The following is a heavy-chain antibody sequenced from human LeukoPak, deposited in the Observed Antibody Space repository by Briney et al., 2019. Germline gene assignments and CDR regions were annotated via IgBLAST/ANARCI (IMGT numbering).Heavy chain of an antibody. CDR3: ARSPAILYQLLFNY. D-gene: IGHD2-2*01. CDR2: MNPNSGNT. V-gene: IGHV1-8*02. J-gene: IGHJ4*02. CDR1: GYTFTSYD. Sequence: ASVKVSCKASGYTFTSYDINWVRQATGQGLEWMGWMNPNSGNTAYAQKFQGRVTMTRDTSISTAYMELSRLRSDDTAVYYCARSPAILYQLLFNYWGQGTLVTVSS.